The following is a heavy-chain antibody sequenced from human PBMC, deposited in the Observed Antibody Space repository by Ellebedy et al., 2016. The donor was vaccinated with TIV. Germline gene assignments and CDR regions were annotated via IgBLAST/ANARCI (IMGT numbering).Heavy chain of an antibody. CDR3: ARETFNDVDLDLWGLFDI. J-gene: IGHJ3*02. Sequence: GGSLRLSCAASGFTVSSHCMSWVRQAPGKGLEWISVIYRDKSTYYADSLKGRFTISRDDSKNTLYLQMNSLRAEDTAVYYCARETFNDVDLDLWGLFDIWGQGTMVTVSS. CDR1: GFTVSSHC. D-gene: IGHD2/OR15-2a*01. CDR2: IYRDKST. V-gene: IGHV3-66*01.